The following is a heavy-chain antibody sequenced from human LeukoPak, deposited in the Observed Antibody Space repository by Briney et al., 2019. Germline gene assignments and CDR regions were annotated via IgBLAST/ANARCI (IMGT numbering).Heavy chain of an antibody. Sequence: SETLSLTCAVSGGSISSGSYYWGWIRQPPGKGLEWIGTVYYSGSTYYNPSLKSRVIISVHTSTNQFSLKLSSVTAADTAVYYCARHGSSPGYYYGMDVWGQGTTVTVSS. CDR2: VYYSGST. J-gene: IGHJ6*02. CDR1: GGSISSGSYY. V-gene: IGHV4-39*01. D-gene: IGHD6-6*01. CDR3: ARHGSSPGYYYGMDV.